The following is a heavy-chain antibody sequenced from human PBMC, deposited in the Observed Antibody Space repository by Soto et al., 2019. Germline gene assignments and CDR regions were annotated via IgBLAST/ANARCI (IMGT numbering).Heavy chain of an antibody. CDR1: GVTLSSHS. CDR2: IIPIFGTA. Sequence: PAKACSKDRGVTLSSHSSCWARQATGQGLEWMGGIIPIFGTANYAQKFQGRVTITADESTSTAYMELSSLRSEDTAVYYCAIYDSSGYYWYFDYWGQGTLVTVSS. D-gene: IGHD3-22*01. CDR3: AIYDSSGYYWYFDY. V-gene: IGHV1-69*13. J-gene: IGHJ4*02.